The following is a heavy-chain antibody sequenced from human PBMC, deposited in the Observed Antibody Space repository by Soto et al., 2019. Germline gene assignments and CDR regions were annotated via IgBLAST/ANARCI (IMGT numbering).Heavy chain of an antibody. J-gene: IGHJ6*02. CDR3: ARSVTHMGYYYYGMDV. D-gene: IGHD4-17*01. V-gene: IGHV1-18*01. CDR2: ISAYNGNT. CDR1: GYTFTSYG. Sequence: QVQLVQSGAEVKKPGASVKVSCKASGYTFTSYGISWVRQAPGQGLEWMGWISAYNGNTNYAQKLQGRVTMTXXTXTXXAYMELRSLRSDDTAVYYCARSVTHMGYYYYGMDVWGQGTTVTVSS.